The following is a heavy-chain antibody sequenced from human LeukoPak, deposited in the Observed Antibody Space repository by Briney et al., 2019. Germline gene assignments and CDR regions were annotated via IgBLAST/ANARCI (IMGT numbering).Heavy chain of an antibody. CDR2: INPNSGGT. V-gene: IGHV1-2*02. Sequence: GASVKVSCKASGYTFTGYYMHWVRPAPGQGLEWMGWINPNSGGTNYAQKFQGRVTMTRDTSISTAYMELSRLRSDDTAVYYCARVRYYYDSSDGAFDIWGQGTMVTVSS. J-gene: IGHJ3*02. D-gene: IGHD3-22*01. CDR3: ARVRYYYDSSDGAFDI. CDR1: GYTFTGYY.